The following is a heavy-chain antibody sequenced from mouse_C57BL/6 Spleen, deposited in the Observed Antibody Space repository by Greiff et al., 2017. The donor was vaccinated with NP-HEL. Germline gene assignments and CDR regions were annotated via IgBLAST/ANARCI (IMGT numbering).Heavy chain of an antibody. J-gene: IGHJ1*03. Sequence: EVKLVESGGGLVKPGGSLKLSCAASGFTFSDYGMHWVRQAPEKGLEWVAYISSGSSTIYYADTVKGRFTISRDNAKNTLFLQMTSLRSEDTAMYYCARGGPLYWYFEGWGTGTTVTVSS. V-gene: IGHV5-17*01. CDR2: ISSGSSTI. CDR3: ARGGPLYWYFEG. CDR1: GFTFSDYG.